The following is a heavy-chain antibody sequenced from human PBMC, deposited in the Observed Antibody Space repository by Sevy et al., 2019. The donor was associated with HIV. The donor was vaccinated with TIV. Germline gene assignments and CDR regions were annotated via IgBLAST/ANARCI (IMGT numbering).Heavy chain of an antibody. CDR3: ARETRSGYYYPIFDY. Sequence: SETLSPTCTVSGGSISSGGYYWSWIRQHPGKGLEWIGYIYYSGSTYYNPSLKSRVTISVDTSKNQFSLKLSSVTAADTAVYYCARETRSGYYYPIFDYWGQGTLVTVSS. V-gene: IGHV4-31*03. CDR2: IYYSGST. D-gene: IGHD3-22*01. J-gene: IGHJ4*02. CDR1: GGSISSGGYY.